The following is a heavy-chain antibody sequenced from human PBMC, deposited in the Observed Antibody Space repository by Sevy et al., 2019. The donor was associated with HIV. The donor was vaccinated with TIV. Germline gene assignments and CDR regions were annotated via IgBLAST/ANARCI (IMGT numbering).Heavy chain of an antibody. D-gene: IGHD2-21*01. CDR3: ARRPDFGRAIPTGVMDV. Sequence: GGYLRLSCAASGFTFSTYAMSWVRQTPGKGLQWVSVISDSGDSPYYADSVKGRFTISRDNSKNTMYLQMNSLRAEDTAVYYCARRPDFGRAIPTGVMDVWGQGTTVNVSS. CDR2: ISDSGDSP. CDR1: GFTFSTYA. J-gene: IGHJ6*02. V-gene: IGHV3-23*01.